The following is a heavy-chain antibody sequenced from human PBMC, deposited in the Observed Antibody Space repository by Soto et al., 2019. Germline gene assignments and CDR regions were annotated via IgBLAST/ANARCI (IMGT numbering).Heavy chain of an antibody. CDR2: MNPNSGNT. CDR1: GYTFTSYD. Sequence: ASVKVSCKASGYTFTSYDINWVRQATGQGLEWMGWMNPNSGNTGYAQKFQGRVTMTRNTSISTAYMELSSLRSEDTAVYYCAREGSFSRDFDYWGQGTLVTVSS. V-gene: IGHV1-8*01. D-gene: IGHD2-21*01. CDR3: AREGSFSRDFDY. J-gene: IGHJ4*02.